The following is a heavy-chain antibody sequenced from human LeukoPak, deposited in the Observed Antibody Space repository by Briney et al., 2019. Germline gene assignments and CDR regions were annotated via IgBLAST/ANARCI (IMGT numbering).Heavy chain of an antibody. CDR1: GFTFSSYA. V-gene: IGHV3-23*01. D-gene: IGHD1-26*01. Sequence: PGGSLRLSCAASGFTFSSYAMSWVRQAPGKGLEWVSTISGSGGSTYYADSVKGRFTISRDNSKNTLYLQMNSLRAEDTAVYYCAKDTGIVGAIPDAFDIWGQGTMVTVSS. CDR3: AKDTGIVGAIPDAFDI. J-gene: IGHJ3*02. CDR2: ISGSGGST.